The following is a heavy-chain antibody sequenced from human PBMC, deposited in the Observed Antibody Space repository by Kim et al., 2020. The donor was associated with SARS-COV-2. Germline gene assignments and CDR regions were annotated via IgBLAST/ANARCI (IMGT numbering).Heavy chain of an antibody. Sequence: GGSLRLSCAASGFTFSMYWIHWVRQAPGKGLVWVSRINRDGSSTTYADSVKGRFTISRDNAKNTLYLQMNSLRVEDTGGYYCARAPDCGGGSCYSYHYYGMDVWGRGATVTGSS. CDR1: GFTFSMYW. CDR2: INRDGSST. J-gene: IGHJ6*02. CDR3: ARAPDCGGGSCYSYHYYGMDV. V-gene: IGHV3-74*01. D-gene: IGHD2-15*01.